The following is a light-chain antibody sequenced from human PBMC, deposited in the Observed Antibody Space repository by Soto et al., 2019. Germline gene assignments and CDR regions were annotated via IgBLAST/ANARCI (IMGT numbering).Light chain of an antibody. V-gene: IGKV3-20*01. CDR3: QQYRTSAQT. CDR1: QTVGSDY. J-gene: IGKJ1*01. Sequence: EIVLTQSPGTLSLSPGESATLSCRASQTVGSDYLAWYQQRLGQAPRLLIYGASSRATGIPDRFSGSGSGTDFTLTISRLEPEDFALYYCQQYRTSAQTFGQGTKVEIK. CDR2: GAS.